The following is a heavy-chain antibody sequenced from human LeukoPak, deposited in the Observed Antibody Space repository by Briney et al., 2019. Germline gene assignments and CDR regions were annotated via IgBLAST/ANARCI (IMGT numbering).Heavy chain of an antibody. Sequence: SETLSLTCAVYGGSFSGYYWSWIRQPPGKGLEWIGEINHSGSTNYNPSLKSRVTISVDTSKNQFSLKLSSVTAADTAVYYCARVGYSGSYYGVEYWGQGTLVTVSS. CDR3: ARVGYSGSYYGVEY. D-gene: IGHD1-26*01. V-gene: IGHV4-34*01. CDR2: INHSGST. CDR1: GGSFSGYY. J-gene: IGHJ4*02.